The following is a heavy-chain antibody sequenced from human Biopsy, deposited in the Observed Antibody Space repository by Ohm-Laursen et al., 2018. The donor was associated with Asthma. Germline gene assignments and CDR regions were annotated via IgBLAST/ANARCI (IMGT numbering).Heavy chain of an antibody. J-gene: IGHJ5*02. V-gene: IGHV1-18*04. CDR1: GYTFSNYA. D-gene: IGHD2-15*01. CDR3: ARDKVVVVPGSKGPTDWFDP. CDR2: ISGYNGDT. Sequence: ASVKVSCKASGYTFSNYAISWVRQAPGQGLEWMGWISGYNGDTKFAQNVKGRLSLTTDTSTSTAYMELRSLTSDDTAVCYCARDKVVVVPGSKGPTDWFDPWGQGTLVTVSS.